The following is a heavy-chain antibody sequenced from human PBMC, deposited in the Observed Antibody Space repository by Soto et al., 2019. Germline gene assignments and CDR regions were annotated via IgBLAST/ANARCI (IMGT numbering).Heavy chain of an antibody. CDR1: GFTFGDYA. V-gene: IGHV3-49*03. Sequence: GGSLRLSCTASGFTFGDYAMSWFRQAPGKGLEWVGFIRSKAYGGTTEYAASVKGRFTISRDDSKSIAYLQMNSLKTEDTAVYYCTRAPPRWLPTPYFDYWGQGTLVTVSS. D-gene: IGHD5-12*01. CDR3: TRAPPRWLPTPYFDY. J-gene: IGHJ4*02. CDR2: IRSKAYGGTT.